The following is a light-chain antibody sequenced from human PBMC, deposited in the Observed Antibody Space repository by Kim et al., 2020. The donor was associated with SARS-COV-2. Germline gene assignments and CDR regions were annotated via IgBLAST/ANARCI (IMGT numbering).Light chain of an antibody. CDR3: QQSYSLPYA. Sequence: DIQMTQSPSSLSASIGGRVTITCRASQSISYYLNWYQQKPGKAPNPLIYDAASLQSGVPSRFSGSGSGTDFTLTISSLQPEDFATYYCQQSYSLPYAFGQGTKLEI. V-gene: IGKV1-39*01. CDR2: DAA. J-gene: IGKJ2*01. CDR1: QSISYY.